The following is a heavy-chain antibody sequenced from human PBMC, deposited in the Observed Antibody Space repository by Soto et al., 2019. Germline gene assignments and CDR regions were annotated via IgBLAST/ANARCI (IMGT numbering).Heavy chain of an antibody. CDR1: GFTFSSFW. J-gene: IGHJ4*02. D-gene: IGHD3-10*01. Sequence: EVQLVESGGSLVQPGGSLRLSCAVSGFTFSSFWMHWVRQAPGEGLVWVSRINTDGSSTSYADSVKGRLTISRDNAKNTLYLQMNSLRVEDTAMYYCAKRGVDTFGLSYWGQGTLVTVSS. V-gene: IGHV3-74*01. CDR3: AKRGVDTFGLSY. CDR2: INTDGSST.